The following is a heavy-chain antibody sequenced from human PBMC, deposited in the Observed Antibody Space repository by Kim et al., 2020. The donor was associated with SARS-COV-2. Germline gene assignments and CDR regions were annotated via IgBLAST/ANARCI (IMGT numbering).Heavy chain of an antibody. V-gene: IGHV4-39*01. Sequence: SETLSLTCTVSGGSISSSSYYWGWIRQPPGKGLEWIGSIYYSGSTYYNPSLKSRVTISVDTSKNQFSLKLSSVTAADTAVYYCARQIRRGAFSQYGGDYWGQGTLVTVSS. J-gene: IGHJ4*02. CDR2: IYYSGST. CDR3: ARQIRRGAFSQYGGDY. D-gene: IGHD2-2*01. CDR1: GGSISSSSYY.